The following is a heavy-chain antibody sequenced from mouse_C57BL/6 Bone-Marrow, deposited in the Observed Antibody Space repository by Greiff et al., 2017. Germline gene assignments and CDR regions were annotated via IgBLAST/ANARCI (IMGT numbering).Heavy chain of an antibody. J-gene: IGHJ4*01. V-gene: IGHV1-55*01. D-gene: IGHD1-1*01. CDR2: IYPGSGST. CDR1: GYTFTSYW. CDR3: AIVILRFYDAMED. Sequence: QVQLQQPGAELVKPGASVKMSCKASGYTFTSYWITWVKQRPGQGLEWIGDIYPGSGSTNYNEKFKSKATLTVDTSSSTAYMQLSSLTSEDSAVYNCAIVILRFYDAMEDWGQGTSVTVSS.